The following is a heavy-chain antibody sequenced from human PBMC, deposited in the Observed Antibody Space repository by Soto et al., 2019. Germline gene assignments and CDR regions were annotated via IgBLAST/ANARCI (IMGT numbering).Heavy chain of an antibody. J-gene: IGHJ2*01. D-gene: IGHD4-17*01. Sequence: QVQLQESGPGLVKPSQTLSLTCTVSGSSISSGGYYWSWIRQHPGKGLEWIGYIYYSGSTYYNPSLKSRVTISVVTSKNQYSLKLSSVTAADTAVYYCARGGEMTTVTANWYFDLRGRGTLVTVSS. CDR1: GSSISSGGYY. CDR2: IYYSGST. V-gene: IGHV4-31*03. CDR3: ARGGEMTTVTANWYFDL.